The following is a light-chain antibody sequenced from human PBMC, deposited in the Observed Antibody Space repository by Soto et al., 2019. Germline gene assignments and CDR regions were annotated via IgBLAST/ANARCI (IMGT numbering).Light chain of an antibody. CDR1: QSVSSN. V-gene: IGKV3-15*01. Sequence: EIVMTQSPATLSVSPGERATLSCRASQSVSSNLDWYQQKPGQAPRLLIYVASTRATGIPARFSGSGSGTEFTLTISSLQSEDFAVYYCQQYNNWPLPFGGGTKVEIK. CDR3: QQYNNWPLP. CDR2: VAS. J-gene: IGKJ4*01.